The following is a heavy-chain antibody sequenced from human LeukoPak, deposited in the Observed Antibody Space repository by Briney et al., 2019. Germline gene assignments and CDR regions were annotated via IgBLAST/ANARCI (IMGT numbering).Heavy chain of an antibody. CDR3: ARLRAVAGTDAFDI. V-gene: IGHV3-33*08. J-gene: IGHJ3*02. Sequence: GGSLRLSCAASGFTFSSYGMHWVRRAPGKGLEWVAVIWYDGSNKYYADSVKGRFTISRDNSKNTLYLQMNSLRAEDTAVYYCARLRAVAGTDAFDIWGQGTMVTVSS. CDR1: GFTFSSYG. D-gene: IGHD6-19*01. CDR2: IWYDGSNK.